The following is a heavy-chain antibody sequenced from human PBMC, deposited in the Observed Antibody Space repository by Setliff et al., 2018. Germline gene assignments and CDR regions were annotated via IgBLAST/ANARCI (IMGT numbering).Heavy chain of an antibody. CDR1: GASISSGSNY. D-gene: IGHD4-17*01. CDR2: RYYSGHT. V-gene: IGHV4-39*01. Sequence: SETLSLTCSVSGASISSGSNYWSWIRQPAGKGVEWIGSRYYSGHTYYNPSLKSRVAMSVDKAKNQFSLNLRSVSAADTAIYYCAKHGEESKVTTYLASWGQGTLVTVSS. CDR3: AKHGEESKVTTYLAS. J-gene: IGHJ5*02.